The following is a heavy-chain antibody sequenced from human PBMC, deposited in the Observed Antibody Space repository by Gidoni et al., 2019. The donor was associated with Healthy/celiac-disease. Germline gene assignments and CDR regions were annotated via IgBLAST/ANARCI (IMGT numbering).Heavy chain of an antibody. CDR2: IIPIFGTA. D-gene: IGHD3-22*01. V-gene: IGHV1-69*01. CDR3: ARGGRYYYDSSGYSEDYGMDV. CDR1: GGTFSSYA. Sequence: QVQLVQSGAEVKKPGSSVKVSCKASGGTFSSYAISWVRQAPGQGLEWMGGIIPIFGTANYAQKFQGRVTITADESTSTAYMELSSLRSEDTAVYYCARGGRYYYDSSGYSEDYGMDVWGQGTTVTVSS. J-gene: IGHJ6*02.